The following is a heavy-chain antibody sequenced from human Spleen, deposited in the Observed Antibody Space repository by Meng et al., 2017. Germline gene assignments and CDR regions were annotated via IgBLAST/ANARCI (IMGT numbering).Heavy chain of an antibody. J-gene: IGHJ4*02. V-gene: IGHV3-9*01. CDR1: GFTFDDYA. CDR2: ISWNSGSI. Sequence: GGSLRLSCAASGFTFDDYAMHWVRQAPGKGLEWVSGISWNSGSIGYADSVKGRFTISRDNAKNSLYLQINSLRVEDTAVYYCARSPIDKYDLSALPLDYWGQGTLVTVSS. D-gene: IGHD3-16*01. CDR3: ARSPIDKYDLSALPLDY.